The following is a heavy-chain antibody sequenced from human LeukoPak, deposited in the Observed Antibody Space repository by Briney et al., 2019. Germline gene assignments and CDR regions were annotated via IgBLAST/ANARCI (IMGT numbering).Heavy chain of an antibody. D-gene: IGHD1-14*01. CDR1: GLTVSSNY. CDR3: AREQDHTFDN. CDR2: IYIAGST. Sequence: GGSLRLSCAASGLTVSSNYMTWLRQAPGRGLEWVSLIYIAGSTTYADSVRGRFTISRDNSKNTLYLQMNSLRAEDTAMYYCAREQDHTFDNWGQGTMVTVSS. V-gene: IGHV3-66*01. J-gene: IGHJ3*02.